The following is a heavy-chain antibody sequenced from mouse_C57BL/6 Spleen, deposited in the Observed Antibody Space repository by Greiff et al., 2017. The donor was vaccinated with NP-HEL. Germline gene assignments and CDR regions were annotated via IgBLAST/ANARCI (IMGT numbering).Heavy chain of an antibody. CDR2: IYPGDGDT. Sequence: VQLQQSGPELVKPGASVKISCKASGYAFSSSWMNWVKQRPGKGLEWIGRIYPGDGDTNYNGKFKGKATLTADKSYSTAYMQLSSLTSEDSAVYFCATPDYYGSSYWYFDVWGTGTTVTVSS. CDR1: GYAFSSSW. D-gene: IGHD1-1*01. V-gene: IGHV1-82*01. CDR3: ATPDYYGSSYWYFDV. J-gene: IGHJ1*03.